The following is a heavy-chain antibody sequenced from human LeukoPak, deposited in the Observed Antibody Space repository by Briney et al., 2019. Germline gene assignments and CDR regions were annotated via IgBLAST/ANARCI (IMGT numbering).Heavy chain of an antibody. CDR3: ARDRPGGSSLDY. J-gene: IGHJ4*02. D-gene: IGHD6-13*01. CDR1: GGSIRSGDYY. CDR2: IYYSGST. V-gene: IGHV4-30-4*01. Sequence: SQTLSLTCTVSGGSIRSGDYYWSWIRQPPGKGLEWIGYIYYSGSTYYNPSLKSRVTISVDRSKNQFSLKLSSVTAADTAVYYCARDRPGGSSLDYWGQGTLVTVSS.